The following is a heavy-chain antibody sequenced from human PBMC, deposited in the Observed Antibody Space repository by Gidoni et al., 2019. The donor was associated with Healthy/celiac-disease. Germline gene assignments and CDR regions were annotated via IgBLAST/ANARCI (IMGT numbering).Heavy chain of an antibody. V-gene: IGHV4-61*02. J-gene: IGHJ4*02. CDR2: IYTSGST. Sequence: QVQLQESGPGLVKPSQTLSLTCTVSGGSTSSGSYYWSWIRPPAGKGLEWIGRIYTSGSTNYNPSLKSRVTISVDTSKNQFSLKLSSVTAADTAVYYCARDYYYGSGSYGVDYWGQGTLVTVSS. CDR3: ARDYYYGSGSYGVDY. CDR1: GGSTSSGSYY. D-gene: IGHD3-10*01.